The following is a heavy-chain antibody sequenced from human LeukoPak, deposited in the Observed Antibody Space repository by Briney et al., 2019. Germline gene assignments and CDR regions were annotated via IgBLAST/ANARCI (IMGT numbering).Heavy chain of an antibody. Sequence: ASVKVSCKASGYTFTSYAMHWVRQAPGQRLGWMGWINAGNGNTKYSQKFQGRVTITRDTSASTAYMELSSLRSEDTAVYYCARDLLLWFGELQYYFDYWGQGTLVTVSS. CDR2: INAGNGNT. D-gene: IGHD3-10*01. CDR3: ARDLLLWFGELQYYFDY. CDR1: GYTFTSYA. V-gene: IGHV1-3*01. J-gene: IGHJ4*02.